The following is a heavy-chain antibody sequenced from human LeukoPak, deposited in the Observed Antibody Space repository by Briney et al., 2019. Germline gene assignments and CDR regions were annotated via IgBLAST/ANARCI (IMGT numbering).Heavy chain of an antibody. CDR3: ARDCSTGTCYGRH. Sequence: ASVKVSCKASDYTFTNYGVSWVRQAPGQGLEWMGWISAYNGNIDYAQNLQGRVTMTTDTSTSIAYMELRSLRSDDTAVYYCARDCSTGTCYGRHWGQGTLVTVSS. CDR1: DYTFTNYG. D-gene: IGHD2-2*01. J-gene: IGHJ4*02. CDR2: ISAYNGNI. V-gene: IGHV1-18*01.